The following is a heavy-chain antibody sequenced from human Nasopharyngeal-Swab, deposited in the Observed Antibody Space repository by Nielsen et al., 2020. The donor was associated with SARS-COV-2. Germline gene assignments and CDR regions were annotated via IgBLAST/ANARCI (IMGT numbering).Heavy chain of an antibody. V-gene: IGHV3-7*01. J-gene: IGHJ5*02. CDR3: ARSAARSWFDP. CDR2: IKQDGSEK. Sequence: GESLKISCAASGFTFSSYWRSWARQAPGKGLEWVANIKQDGSEKYYVDSVKGRFTISRDNAKNSLYLQMNSLRAEDTAVYYCARSAARSWFDPWGQGTLVTVSS. CDR1: GFTFSSYW. D-gene: IGHD6-6*01.